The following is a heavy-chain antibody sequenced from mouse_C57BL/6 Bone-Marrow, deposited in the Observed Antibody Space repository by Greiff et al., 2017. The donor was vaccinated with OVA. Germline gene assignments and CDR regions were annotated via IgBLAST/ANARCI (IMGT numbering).Heavy chain of an antibody. J-gene: IGHJ1*03. D-gene: IGHD1-1*01. Sequence: VQLQQPGAELVKPGASVKMSCKASGYTFTSYWITWVKQRPGQGLEWIGDIYPGSGSTNYNEKFKSKATLTVDTSSRPAYMQLSSLTCEDSAVYDGASPRGSYWYLEGWGTGTTVTVSS. CDR3: ASPRGSYWYLEG. CDR1: GYTFTSYW. CDR2: IYPGSGST. V-gene: IGHV1-55*01.